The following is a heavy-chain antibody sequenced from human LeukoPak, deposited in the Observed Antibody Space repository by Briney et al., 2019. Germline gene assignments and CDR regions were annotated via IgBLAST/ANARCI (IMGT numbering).Heavy chain of an antibody. D-gene: IGHD6-13*01. V-gene: IGHV3-23*01. J-gene: IGHJ6*02. Sequence: GGSLRLSCAASGFTFSSYAMSWVRQAPGKGLEGVSAISGSGGSTYYADSVKGRFTISRDNSKNTLYLQMNSLRAEDTAVYYCAKSPRSSSWYGDYYYGMDVWGQGTTVTVSS. CDR3: AKSPRSSSWYGDYYYGMDV. CDR2: ISGSGGST. CDR1: GFTFSSYA.